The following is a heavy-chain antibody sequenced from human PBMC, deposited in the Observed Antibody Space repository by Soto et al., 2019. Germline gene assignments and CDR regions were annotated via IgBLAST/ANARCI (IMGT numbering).Heavy chain of an antibody. CDR2: IYYTGST. Sequence: QVQLQESGPGLVKPSETLSLTCTVSGGSVSSGNYYWSWIRQPPGKGLEWIGFIYYTGSTSYNPSLKSRVTLSMDTSKNQFSLKLTSVTAADTAVYYCASALYCSGGSCSFDPWGQGTLVTVSS. J-gene: IGHJ5*02. D-gene: IGHD2-15*01. CDR3: ASALYCSGGSCSFDP. CDR1: GGSVSSGNYY. V-gene: IGHV4-61*01.